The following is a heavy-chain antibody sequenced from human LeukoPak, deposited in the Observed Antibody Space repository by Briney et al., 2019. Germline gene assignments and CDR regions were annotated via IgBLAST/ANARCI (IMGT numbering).Heavy chain of an antibody. V-gene: IGHV3-53*01. CDR2: IYRGGST. CDR3: AICGGSWWGNWFAR. CDR1: GFTFSSSY. Sequence: PGGSLRLSWAASGFTFSSSYIICVRQAPGKGLEWVSVIYRGGSTYYADSVKGRFTISRDNSKNTLYLQMNSLRAEDTAVYYCAICGGSWWGNWFARCSQGTLVTVSP. D-gene: IGHD2-15*01. J-gene: IGHJ5*02.